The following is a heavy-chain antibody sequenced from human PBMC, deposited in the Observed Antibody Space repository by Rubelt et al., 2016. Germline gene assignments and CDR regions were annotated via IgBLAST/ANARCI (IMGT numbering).Heavy chain of an antibody. D-gene: IGHD3-22*01. CDR2: INPSGGST. V-gene: IGHV1-46*01. J-gene: IGHJ4*02. CDR3: ARDYYYDSSGPNDY. Sequence: QGLEWMGIINPSGGSTSYAQKFQGRVTMTRDTSISTAYMELSRLRSDDTAVYYCARDYYYDSSGPNDYWGQGTLVTVSS.